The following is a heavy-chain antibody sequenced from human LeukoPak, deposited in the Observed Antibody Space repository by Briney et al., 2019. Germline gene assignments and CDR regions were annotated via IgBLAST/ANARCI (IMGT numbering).Heavy chain of an antibody. V-gene: IGHV3-23*05. CDR3: AKGGGTYCSSTSCYDSSDY. J-gene: IGHJ4*02. CDR2: ISDTGSNT. CDR1: GFAFSTYG. D-gene: IGHD2-2*01. Sequence: GGSLRLSCAASGFAFSTYGMTWVRQAPGKGLEWVSAISDTGSNTYYADSVKGRFTISRDNSKNTLYLQMNSLRAEDTAVYYCAKGGGTYCSSTSCYDSSDYWGQGTLVTVSS.